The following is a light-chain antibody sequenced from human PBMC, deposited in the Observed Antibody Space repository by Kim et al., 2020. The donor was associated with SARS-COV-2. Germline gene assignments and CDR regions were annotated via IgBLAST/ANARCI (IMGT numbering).Light chain of an antibody. CDR2: AVS. CDR3: CSYAGSSTLGV. J-gene: IGLJ2*01. Sequence: QSALTQPASVSGSPGQSITISCTGTSSDVGSYNLVSWYQQHPGKAPKLMIYAVSKRPSGVSNRFSGSKSGNTASLTISGLQAEDEADYYCCSYAGSSTLGVFGGGTQLTVL. CDR1: SSDVGSYNL. V-gene: IGLV2-23*02.